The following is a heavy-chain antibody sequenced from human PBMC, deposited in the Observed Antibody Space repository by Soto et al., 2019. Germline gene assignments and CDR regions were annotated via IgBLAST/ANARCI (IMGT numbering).Heavy chain of an antibody. CDR3: ARETGNYYDSSRYGMDV. CDR1: GGTFSSYA. V-gene: IGHV1-69*13. D-gene: IGHD3-22*01. CDR2: IIPIFGTA. Sequence: SVKVSCKASGGTFSSYAISWVRQAPGQGLEWMGGIIPIFGTANYAQKFQGRVTITADESTSTAYMELSSLRSEDTAVYYCARETGNYYDSSRYGMDVWGQGTTVTVSS. J-gene: IGHJ6*02.